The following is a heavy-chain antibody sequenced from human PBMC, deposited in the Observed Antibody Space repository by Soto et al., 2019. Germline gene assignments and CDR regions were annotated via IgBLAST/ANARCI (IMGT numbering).Heavy chain of an antibody. CDR1: GFTFSSYA. CDR3: VKDQSITIFGVRNWFDP. D-gene: IGHD3-3*01. J-gene: IGHJ5*02. V-gene: IGHV3-23*01. CDR2: ISASGSRT. Sequence: EVQLLDSGGGLVQPGGSLRLSCVVSGFTFSSYAMSWVRQAPGKGLAWVSGISASGSRTFYADSVKGRFTISRDNSRNTLYLQMNSLRAEDTALYYCVKDQSITIFGVRNWFDPWGQGTLVTVSS.